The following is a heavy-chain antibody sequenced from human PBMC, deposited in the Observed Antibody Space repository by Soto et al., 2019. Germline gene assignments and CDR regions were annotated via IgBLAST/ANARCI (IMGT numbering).Heavy chain of an antibody. V-gene: IGHV3-23*01. CDR1: GFTFSSYA. Sequence: GGSLRLSCAASGFTFSSYAMSWVRQAPGKGLEWVSAISGSGGSTYYPDSVKGRFTISRDNSKNTLYLQMNSLRAEDTAVYYCAKFGGLLWFGELFCDYWGQGTLVTVSS. CDR3: AKFGGLLWFGELFCDY. CDR2: ISGSGGST. D-gene: IGHD3-10*01. J-gene: IGHJ4*02.